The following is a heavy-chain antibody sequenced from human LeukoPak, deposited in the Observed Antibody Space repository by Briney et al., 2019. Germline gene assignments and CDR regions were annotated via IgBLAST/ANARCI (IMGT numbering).Heavy chain of an antibody. D-gene: IGHD3-22*01. V-gene: IGHV3-11*04. CDR2: ISNSGNTI. CDR3: SAGEGYYDSSDYYSAWAFNV. CDR1: GFTFGDYA. Sequence: PGGSLRLSCTASGFTFGDYAMSWVRQAPGKGLEWVSYISNSGNTIYYADSVKGRFTISRDNAKNSLYLQMNSLRAEDTAVYYCSAGEGYYDSSDYYSAWAFNVWGQGTMVTVSS. J-gene: IGHJ3*01.